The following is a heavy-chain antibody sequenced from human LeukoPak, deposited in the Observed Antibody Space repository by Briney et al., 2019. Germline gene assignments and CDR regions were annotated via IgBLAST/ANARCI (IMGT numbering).Heavy chain of an antibody. V-gene: IGHV3-15*01. CDR3: STLWYGA. Sequence: GGSLRLSCEVSGFIFSNYGMHWVRQAPGKGLEWVGRIKSKTDGGTSDYAAPVTGRFTISRDDSKSTLYLEMNSLKTEDTGVYYCSTLWYGAWGQGTLVTVSS. CDR1: GFIFSNYG. CDR2: IKSKTDGGTS. J-gene: IGHJ5*02. D-gene: IGHD3-10*01.